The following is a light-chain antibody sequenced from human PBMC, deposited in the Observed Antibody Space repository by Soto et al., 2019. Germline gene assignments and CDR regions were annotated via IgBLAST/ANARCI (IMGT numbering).Light chain of an antibody. CDR2: GVN. J-gene: IGLJ1*01. CDR1: HSDIGAFDS. Sequence: QSALTQPASVSGSPGQSITVSCTGTHSDIGAFDSVSWYQHHPGRAPKLLIFGVNRRPSGISYRFSASKSGNTASLTISGLQAEDEADYYCTSYTKDTTYVFGTGTKVTVL. V-gene: IGLV2-14*01. CDR3: TSYTKDTTYV.